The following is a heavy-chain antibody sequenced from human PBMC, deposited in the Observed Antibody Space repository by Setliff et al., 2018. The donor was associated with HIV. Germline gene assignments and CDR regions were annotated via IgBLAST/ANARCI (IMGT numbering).Heavy chain of an antibody. J-gene: IGHJ4*02. CDR1: GYTLTELS. V-gene: IGHV1-24*01. CDR3: ATAKEVWLAEGGFDY. Sequence: RASVMVSCKVSGYTLTELSMHWVRQAPGKGLEWMGRFDPEDGDTIYAQKFQGRVTMTEDTSADTAYMELSSLRSEDTAVYYCATAKEVWLAEGGFDYWGQGTRVTVSS. CDR2: FDPEDGDT. D-gene: IGHD6-19*01.